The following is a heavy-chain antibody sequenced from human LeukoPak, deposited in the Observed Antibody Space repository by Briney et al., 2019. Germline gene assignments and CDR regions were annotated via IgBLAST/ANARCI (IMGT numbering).Heavy chain of an antibody. CDR3: ASPTYYYDSSGYWYYGMDV. V-gene: IGHV4-59*01. D-gene: IGHD3-22*01. J-gene: IGHJ6*02. Sequence: SETLSLTCTVSGGSIGSCYWSWIRQPPGKGLEWIGYIYYSGSTNYNPSLKSRVTISVDTSKNQFSLKLSSVTAADTAVYYCASPTYYYDSSGYWYYGMDVWGQGTTVTVSS. CDR2: IYYSGST. CDR1: GGSIGSCY.